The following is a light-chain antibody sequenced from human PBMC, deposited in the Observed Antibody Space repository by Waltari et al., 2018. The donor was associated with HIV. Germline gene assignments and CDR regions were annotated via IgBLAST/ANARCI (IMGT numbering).Light chain of an antibody. Sequence: IQMTQSQSSLSASVGDRVTITFRASQSITSYLNWYQQKPGKAPKLLIYAASSLQSGVPSRFSGSGSGTDFTLTISSLQPEDFATYYCQQSYSTPRTFGQGTKVEIK. J-gene: IGKJ1*01. CDR2: AAS. CDR1: QSITSY. V-gene: IGKV1-39*01. CDR3: QQSYSTPRT.